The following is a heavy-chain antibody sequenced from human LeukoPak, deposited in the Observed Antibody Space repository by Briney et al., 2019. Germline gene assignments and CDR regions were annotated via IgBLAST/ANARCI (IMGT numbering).Heavy chain of an antibody. Sequence: PSETLSLTCTVSGGSISSSSYYWGWIRQPPGKGLEWTGSIYNSGSTYYNPSLKSRVTISVDTSKTQFSLKRRAVTAADTAVYFCARREYYDSSGYRWGQGTLVTVSS. CDR2: IYNSGST. CDR1: GGSISSSSYY. D-gene: IGHD3-22*01. V-gene: IGHV4-39*01. CDR3: ARREYYDSSGYR. J-gene: IGHJ4*02.